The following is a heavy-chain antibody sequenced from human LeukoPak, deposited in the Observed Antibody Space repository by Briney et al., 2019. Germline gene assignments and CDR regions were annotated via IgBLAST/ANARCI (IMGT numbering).Heavy chain of an antibody. CDR2: IRYDGSNK. CDR1: GFTFSSYG. D-gene: IGHD3-10*01. J-gene: IGHJ5*02. Sequence: HPGGSLRLSCAASGFTFSSYGMHWVRQAPGKGLEWVAFIRYDGSNKYYADSVKGRFTISRDNSKNTLYLQMNSLRSEDTAVYYCARGIRVADWFDPWGQGTLVTVSS. CDR3: ARGIRVADWFDP. V-gene: IGHV3-30*02.